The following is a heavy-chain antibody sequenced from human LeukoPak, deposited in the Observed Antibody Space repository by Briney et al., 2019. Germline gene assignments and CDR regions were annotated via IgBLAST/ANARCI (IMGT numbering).Heavy chain of an antibody. CDR1: GFTFSSYA. J-gene: IGHJ5*02. V-gene: IGHV3-23*01. CDR2: ISGSGGST. Sequence: GGSLRLSCAASGFTFSSYAMSWVRQAPGKGLEWVSAISGSGGSTYYADSVKGRSTISRDNSKNTLYLQMNSLRAEDTAVYYCAKSMVRENWFDPWGQGTLVTVSS. D-gene: IGHD3-10*01. CDR3: AKSMVRENWFDP.